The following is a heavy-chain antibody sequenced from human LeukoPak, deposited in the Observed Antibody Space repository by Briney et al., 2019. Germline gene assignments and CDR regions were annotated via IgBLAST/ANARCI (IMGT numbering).Heavy chain of an antibody. Sequence: SETLSLTCTVSGGSISSGGYYWSWIRQHPGKGLEWIGYIYYSGSTYYNPFLKSRVTISVDTSKNQFSLKLSSVTAADTAVYYCARVRGSGSYYTYWGQGTLVTVSS. J-gene: IGHJ4*02. CDR3: ARVRGSGSYYTY. CDR2: IYYSGST. D-gene: IGHD3-10*01. CDR1: GGSISSGGYY. V-gene: IGHV4-31*03.